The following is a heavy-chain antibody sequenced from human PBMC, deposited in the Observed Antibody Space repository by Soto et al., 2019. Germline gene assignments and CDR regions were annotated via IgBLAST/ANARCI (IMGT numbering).Heavy chain of an antibody. Sequence: PSETMSLTCPVSGGYMISYDWSWIRQTPGRGLEWIGFIYYAGSTKYTPSLNSRVTISVDTSKNQFSLKLSSVTAADTAVYYCARHGDFWSGYYTGTYFDYWGQGTLVTVSS. V-gene: IGHV4-59*08. CDR1: GGYMISYD. CDR3: ARHGDFWSGYYTGTYFDY. D-gene: IGHD3-3*01. J-gene: IGHJ4*02. CDR2: IYYAGST.